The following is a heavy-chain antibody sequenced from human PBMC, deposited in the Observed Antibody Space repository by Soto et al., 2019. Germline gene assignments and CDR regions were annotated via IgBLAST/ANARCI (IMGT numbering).Heavy chain of an antibody. V-gene: IGHV3-74*01. J-gene: IGHJ4*02. CDR3: ASHLTAGQLGALYY. D-gene: IGHD2-21*02. CDR2: IKSDGST. CDR1: GFSVSNYG. Sequence: GGSLRLSCAASGFSVSNYGMNWVRQAPGKGLVWVSHIKSDGSTSYADSVEGRFTVSRDDAKNTLYLQMKSLRADDTAVYYCASHLTAGQLGALYYWGQGALVPVSS.